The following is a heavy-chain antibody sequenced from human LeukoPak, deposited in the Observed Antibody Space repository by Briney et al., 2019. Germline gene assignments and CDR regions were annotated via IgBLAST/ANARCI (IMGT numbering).Heavy chain of an antibody. CDR3: ARDIGAHYSSGCYDY. Sequence: GGSLRLSCAASGFTFDAYAMHWVRQAPGKGLEWVSGISWNSGSIGYAGSVKGRVTISRDSAKNSLYLQMNSLKTEDTALYYCARDIGAHYSSGCYDYWGQGTLATVSS. CDR1: GFTFDAYA. V-gene: IGHV3-9*01. CDR2: ISWNSGSI. J-gene: IGHJ4*02. D-gene: IGHD6-19*01.